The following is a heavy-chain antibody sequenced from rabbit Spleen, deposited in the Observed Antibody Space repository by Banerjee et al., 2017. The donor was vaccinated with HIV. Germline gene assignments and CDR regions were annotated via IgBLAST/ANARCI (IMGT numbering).Heavy chain of an antibody. V-gene: IGHV1S45*01. D-gene: IGHD2-1*01. CDR1: GFSFTDKDV. Sequence: QEQLVESGGGLVQPEGSLTLTCKASGFSFTDKDVMCWVRQAPGKGLEWIGCINTITGKAVYATWAKGRFTISRASSTTVFLQMTSLTAADTATYFCVRDRADLGGDYGPYYFDFWGPGTLVTVS. J-gene: IGHJ4*01. CDR3: VRDRADLGGDYGPYYFDF. CDR2: INTITGKA.